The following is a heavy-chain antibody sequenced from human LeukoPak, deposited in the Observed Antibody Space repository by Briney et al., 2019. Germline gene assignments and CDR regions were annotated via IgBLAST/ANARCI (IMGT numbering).Heavy chain of an antibody. CDR1: GFTFNDYA. CDR3: AREFCSGGSCKGYFDY. Sequence: GRSLRLSCAASGFTFNDYAMHWVRQAPGKGLEWVSGISWNSYSVGYADSVKGRFTISRDNAKNSLYLQMNSLRAEDTALYYCAREFCSGGSCKGYFDYWGQGTLVTVSS. J-gene: IGHJ4*02. V-gene: IGHV3-9*01. CDR2: ISWNSYSV. D-gene: IGHD2-15*01.